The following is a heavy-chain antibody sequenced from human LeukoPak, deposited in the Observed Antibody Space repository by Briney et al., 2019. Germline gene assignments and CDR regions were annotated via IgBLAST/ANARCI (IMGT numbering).Heavy chain of an antibody. CDR2: IYYSGST. Sequence: SQTLSLTCTVSGGSISSGGYYWRWIRQHPGTGLEWIGYIYYSGSTYYNPSLKSRVTISVDTSKNQFSLKLSSVTAADTAVYYCARDRLQPPYAFDIWGQGTMVTVSS. CDR3: ARDRLQPPYAFDI. CDR1: GGSISSGGYY. J-gene: IGHJ3*02. V-gene: IGHV4-31*03. D-gene: IGHD5-18*01.